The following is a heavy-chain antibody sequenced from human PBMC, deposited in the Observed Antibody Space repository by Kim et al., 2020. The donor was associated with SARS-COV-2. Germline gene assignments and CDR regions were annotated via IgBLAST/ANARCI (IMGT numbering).Heavy chain of an antibody. J-gene: IGHJ6*02. CDR2: ISWNSGSI. Sequence: GGSLRLSCAASGFTFDDYAMHWVRQAPGKGLEWVSGISWNSGSIGYADSVKGRFTISRDNAKNSLYLQMNSLRAEDTALYYCAKAGPYYYGMDVWGQGTT. CDR3: AKAGPYYYGMDV. CDR1: GFTFDDYA. V-gene: IGHV3-9*01.